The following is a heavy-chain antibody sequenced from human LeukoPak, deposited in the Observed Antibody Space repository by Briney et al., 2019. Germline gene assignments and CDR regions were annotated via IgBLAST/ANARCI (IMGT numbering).Heavy chain of an antibody. J-gene: IGHJ6*03. D-gene: IGHD3-10*01. V-gene: IGHV3-30*03. CDR1: GFTFSSYG. CDR2: ISYDGSNK. CDR3: ARASKLRPNRMVRGVSSYYYYMDV. Sequence: GGSLRLSCAASGFTFSSYGMHWVRQAPGKGLEWVAVISYDGSNKYYADSVKGRFTISRDNSKNTLYLQMNSLRSEDTAVYYCARASKLRPNRMVRGVSSYYYYMDVWGKGTTVTISS.